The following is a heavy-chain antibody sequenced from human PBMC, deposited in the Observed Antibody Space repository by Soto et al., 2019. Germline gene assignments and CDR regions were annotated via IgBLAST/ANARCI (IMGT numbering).Heavy chain of an antibody. J-gene: IGHJ4*02. Sequence: EVQLVESGGGLVQPGGSLRLSCAASGFTFSSSCMHWVRQPPGKGPVWVSGINGDGSRTSYADSVKGRFTISRDNAKNTLYLQVNSLRAEDTAVYYCARLSNSATPLDCWGQGTLVTVSS. V-gene: IGHV3-74*01. CDR3: ARLSNSATPLDC. CDR2: INGDGSRT. CDR1: GFTFSSSC.